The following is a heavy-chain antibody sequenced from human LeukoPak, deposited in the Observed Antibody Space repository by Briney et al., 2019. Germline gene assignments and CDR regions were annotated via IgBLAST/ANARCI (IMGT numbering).Heavy chain of an antibody. CDR1: GFTFSSYG. D-gene: IGHD1-26*01. CDR3: ARLGRSYYYYGMDV. V-gene: IGHV3-33*01. J-gene: IGHJ6*04. Sequence: PGGSLRLSCAASGFTFSSYGMHWVRQAPDKGLEWVAVIWYDGSNKYYADSVKGRFTISRDNSKNTLYLQMNSLRAEDTAVYYCARLGRSYYYYGMDVWRKGTTVTVPS. CDR2: IWYDGSNK.